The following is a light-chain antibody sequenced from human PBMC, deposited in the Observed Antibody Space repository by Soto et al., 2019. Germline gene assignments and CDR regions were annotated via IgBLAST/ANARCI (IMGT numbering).Light chain of an antibody. CDR1: KLGDKY. CDR2: QDS. Sequence: SYELTQPPSVSVSPGQTASITCSGDKLGDKYACWYQQKPGQSPVLVIYQDSKRPSGIPERFSGSNSGNTATLTISGTQAMDEADYYCQAWDSRVFGGGTKLTV. CDR3: QAWDSRV. V-gene: IGLV3-1*01. J-gene: IGLJ2*01.